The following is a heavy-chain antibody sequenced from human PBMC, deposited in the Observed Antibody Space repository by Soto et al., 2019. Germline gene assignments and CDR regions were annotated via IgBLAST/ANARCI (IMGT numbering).Heavy chain of an antibody. CDR1: GGSISYYY. Sequence: TPETLSLTCTVSGGSISYYYWSWIRHPPGKGLEWIGYIYYTGSTNYNPSLRSRVTISVDTSKNQFSPELSSVTAADTAVYYCAGHEAANQLIWSDPWGQEPPLTVSP. D-gene: IGHD2-2*01. CDR2: IYYTGST. CDR3: AGHEAANQLIWSDP. V-gene: IGHV4-59*08. J-gene: IGHJ5*02.